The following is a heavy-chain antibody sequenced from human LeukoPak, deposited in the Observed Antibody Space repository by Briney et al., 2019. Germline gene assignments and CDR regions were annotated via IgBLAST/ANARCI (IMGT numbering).Heavy chain of an antibody. Sequence: PGGSLRLSCAASEFSFSDSGMHWVRQAPGKGLEWVAVISYDGSGKYYADSVKGRFTISRDNSKQTLYLQMNGLRAEDTAVYYCAKDQSSGSFDYWGQGTLVTVSS. CDR1: EFSFSDSG. V-gene: IGHV3-30*18. CDR3: AKDQSSGSFDY. CDR2: ISYDGSGK. J-gene: IGHJ4*02. D-gene: IGHD3-10*01.